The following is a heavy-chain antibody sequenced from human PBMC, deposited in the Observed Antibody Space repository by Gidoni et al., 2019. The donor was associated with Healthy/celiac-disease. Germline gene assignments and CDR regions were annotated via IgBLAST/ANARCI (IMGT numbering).Heavy chain of an antibody. D-gene: IGHD3-3*01. CDR2: SYYSGST. J-gene: IGHJ4*02. V-gene: IGHV4-59*01. CDR1: GGSLRSYH. Sequence: QVQLQESGPVLVKPSETLSLTCPVAGGSLRSYHWSWIRQPPGKGLEWIGYSYYSGSTNYYPSLKSRVTISVDTSKTQFSLKLSSVTAADTAVYYCARGGRIFGVVMPNDYWGQGTLVTVSS. CDR3: ARGGRIFGVVMPNDY.